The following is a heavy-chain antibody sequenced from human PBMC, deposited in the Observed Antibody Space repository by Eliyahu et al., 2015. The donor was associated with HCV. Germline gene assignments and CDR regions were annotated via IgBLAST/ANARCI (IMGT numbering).Heavy chain of an antibody. Sequence: QVQLQESGPGLVKPSETLSLTCNVSXGSISSYYWTWIRQPPGKGLEWIGFIYYSGYTDYNPSXKSRVSMSVDTSKNQFSLKLSSVTEADTAVYFCARDQRSWKGXGMDVWGHGATVTVSS. CDR3: ARDQRSWKGXGMDV. CDR1: XGSISSYY. D-gene: IGHD1-1*01. J-gene: IGHJ6*02. CDR2: IYYSGYT. V-gene: IGHV4-59*01.